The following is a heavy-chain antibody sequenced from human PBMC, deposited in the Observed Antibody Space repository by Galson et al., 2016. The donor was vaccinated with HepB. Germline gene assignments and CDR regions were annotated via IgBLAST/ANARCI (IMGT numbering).Heavy chain of an antibody. CDR3: AKEGCYYDSSGCGFDY. V-gene: IGHV3-30*18. CDR1: RFTFSRYG. CDR2: ISYDGSNK. D-gene: IGHD3-22*01. Sequence: SLRLSCAVSRFTFSRYGMYWVRQAPAKGLEWVALISYDGSNKYYADSVKGRFTISRDNSKNTLYLQMNSLRAEDTAAYYCAKEGCYYDSSGCGFDYWGQGTLVTVSS. J-gene: IGHJ4*02.